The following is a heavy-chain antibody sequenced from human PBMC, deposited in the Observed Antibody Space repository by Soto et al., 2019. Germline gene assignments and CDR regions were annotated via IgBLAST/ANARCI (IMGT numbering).Heavy chain of an antibody. CDR2: ISAYNGNT. CDR3: ARHLSTTVTSSNYGMDV. D-gene: IGHD4-4*01. J-gene: IGHJ6*02. CDR1: GYTFTSYG. Sequence: ASVKVSCKASGYTFTSYGISWVRQAPGQGLEWMGWISAYNGNTNYAQKLQGRVTMTTDTSTSTAYMELRSLRSDDTAVYCCARHLSTTVTSSNYGMDVWGQGTTVTVSS. V-gene: IGHV1-18*04.